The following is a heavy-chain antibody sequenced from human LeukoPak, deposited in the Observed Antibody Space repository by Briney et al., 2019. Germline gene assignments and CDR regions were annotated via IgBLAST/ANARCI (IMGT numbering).Heavy chain of an antibody. Sequence: ASVKVSCKASGYTFTSYYMHWVRQAPGQGLEWMGIINPSGGSTSYAQKFQGRVTMTRDTSTSTVYMELSSLRSEDTAVYYCARDPQIVVVPAAIGPQYYFDYWGQGTLGTVSS. J-gene: IGHJ4*02. CDR1: GYTFTSYY. CDR2: INPSGGST. CDR3: ARDPQIVVVPAAIGPQYYFDY. V-gene: IGHV1-46*01. D-gene: IGHD2-2*02.